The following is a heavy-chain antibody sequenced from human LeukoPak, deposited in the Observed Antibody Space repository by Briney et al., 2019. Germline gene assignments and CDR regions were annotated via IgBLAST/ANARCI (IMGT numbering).Heavy chain of an antibody. CDR1: GFTFSSYS. CDR3: ARGGSGSYYSVSLPLDY. J-gene: IGHJ4*02. CDR2: ISSSSSTI. V-gene: IGHV3-48*01. Sequence: PGGSLRLSCAASGFTFSSYSMNWVRQAPGKGLEWVSYISSSSSTIYYADSVKGRFTISRDNAKNSLYLQMNSLRAEDTAVYYCARGGSGSYYSVSLPLDYWGQGTLVTVSS. D-gene: IGHD3-10*01.